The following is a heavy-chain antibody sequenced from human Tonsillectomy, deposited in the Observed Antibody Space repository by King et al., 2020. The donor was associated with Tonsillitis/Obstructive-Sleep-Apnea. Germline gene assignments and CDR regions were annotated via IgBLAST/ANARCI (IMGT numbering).Heavy chain of an antibody. J-gene: IGHJ6*03. Sequence: VQLVESGGGLVQPGGSLRLSCAASGLTVSHNYLSWVRQAPEKGLEWVSIIYGGGNTYYADSGKGRFTISRDSSKNTLYLQMNSLRVEDTAVYYCARAGEYYYYYYMDVWGKGTTVTVSS. V-gene: IGHV3-66*01. CDR2: IYGGGNT. CDR1: GLTVSHNY. D-gene: IGHD6-19*01. CDR3: ARAGEYYYYYYMDV.